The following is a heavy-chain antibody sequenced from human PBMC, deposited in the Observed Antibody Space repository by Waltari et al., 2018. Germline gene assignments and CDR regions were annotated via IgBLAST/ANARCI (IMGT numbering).Heavy chain of an antibody. CDR2: IKHSGST. D-gene: IGHD2-21*01. J-gene: IGHJ4*02. CDR1: GGSFSGYY. Sequence: QVQLQQWGAGLLKPSETLSLTCAVYGGSFSGYYWSWIRQPPGKGLEWIGEIKHSGSTNYNPSLKSRVTISVDTSKNQFSLKLSSVTAADTAVYYCARGLGGDGFDYWGQGTLVTVSS. V-gene: IGHV4-34*01. CDR3: ARGLGGDGFDY.